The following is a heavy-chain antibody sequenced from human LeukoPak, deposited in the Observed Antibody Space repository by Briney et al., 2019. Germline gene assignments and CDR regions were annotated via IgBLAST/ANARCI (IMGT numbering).Heavy chain of an antibody. Sequence: ASVKVSCKASGYTFTDYYIHWVRQAPGQGLEWMGWINPNSGGTNYAQKFQGRVTMTRDTSITTAYMELSRLRSDDTAVYSCARGHTPISPFDYWGQGTLVTVSS. CDR2: INPNSGGT. CDR1: GYTFTDYY. V-gene: IGHV1-2*02. D-gene: IGHD2-15*01. CDR3: ARGHTPISPFDY. J-gene: IGHJ4*02.